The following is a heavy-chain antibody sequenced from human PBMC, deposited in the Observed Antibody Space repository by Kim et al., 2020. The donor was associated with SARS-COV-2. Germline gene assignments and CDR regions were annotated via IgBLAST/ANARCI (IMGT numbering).Heavy chain of an antibody. CDR2: IYYSGSS. CDR1: GASFGTYY. V-gene: IGHV4-59*01. J-gene: IGHJ5*02. Sequence: SETLSLTCTVSGASFGTYYWSWIRQPPGRGLEWIGYIYYSGSSYYNPSLKSRVIMSVDTSKNQFSLMLTSVTAADTAVYYCAREVDSISSSWQSGFDPWGQGTLVTVSS. D-gene: IGHD6-6*01. CDR3: AREVDSISSSWQSGFDP.